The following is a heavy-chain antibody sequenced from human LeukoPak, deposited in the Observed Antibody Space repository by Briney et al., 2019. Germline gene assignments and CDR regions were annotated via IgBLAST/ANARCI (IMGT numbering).Heavy chain of an antibody. CDR1: GFTFSSYW. V-gene: IGHV3-7*03. J-gene: IGHJ4*02. Sequence: GGSLRLSCAASGFTFSSYWMSWVRQAPGKGLEWVANIKQDGSEKYYVDSVKGRFTISRENTKNSLYLQMNSLRAEDTAVYYCAKSSQLAQFDYWGQRTLVTVSS. CDR2: IKQDGSEK. D-gene: IGHD6-13*01. CDR3: AKSSQLAQFDY.